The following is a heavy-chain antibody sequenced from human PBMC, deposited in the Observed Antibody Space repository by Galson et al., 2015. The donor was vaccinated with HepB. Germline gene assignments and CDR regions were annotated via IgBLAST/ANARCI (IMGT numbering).Heavy chain of an antibody. CDR1: GGTFSSYA. J-gene: IGHJ3*02. CDR3: ARDTYCSGGSCYEPDAFDI. CDR2: IIPILGIA. D-gene: IGHD2-15*01. V-gene: IGHV1-69*10. Sequence: VKVSCKASGGTFSSYAISWVRQAPGQGLEWMGRIIPILGIANYAQKFQGRVTITADKSTSTAYMELSSLRSEDTAVYYCARDTYCSGGSCYEPDAFDIWGQGTMVTVSS.